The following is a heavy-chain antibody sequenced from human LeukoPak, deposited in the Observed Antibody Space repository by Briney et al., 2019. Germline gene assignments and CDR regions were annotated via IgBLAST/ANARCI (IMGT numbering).Heavy chain of an antibody. Sequence: PGGSLRLSCAASGFTFSSYGMHWVRQAPGKGLEWVAVISYDGSNKYYAGSVKGRFTISRDNSKNTLYLQMNSLRAEDTAVYYCARGGGSSSWYDAFDIWGQGTMVTVSS. CDR1: GFTFSSYG. CDR3: ARGGGSSSWYDAFDI. D-gene: IGHD6-13*01. V-gene: IGHV3-30*19. CDR2: ISYDGSNK. J-gene: IGHJ3*02.